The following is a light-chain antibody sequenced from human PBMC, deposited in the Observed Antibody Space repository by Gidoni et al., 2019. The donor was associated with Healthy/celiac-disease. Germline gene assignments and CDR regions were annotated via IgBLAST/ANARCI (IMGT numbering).Light chain of an antibody. J-gene: IGKJ1*01. CDR1: QSVSSSY. V-gene: IGKV3-20*01. Sequence: EIVLTQSPGTLSLSPGERATLSCRASQSVSSSYLAWYQQKPGQAPRLLICGASSRATGIPDRFSGSGSGTDFTLTISRLEPEDFAVYYCQLFETFGQGTKVEIK. CDR3: QLFET. CDR2: GAS.